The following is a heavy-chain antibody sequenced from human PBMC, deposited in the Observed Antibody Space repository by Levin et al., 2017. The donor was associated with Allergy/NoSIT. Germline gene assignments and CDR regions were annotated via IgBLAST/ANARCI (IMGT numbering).Heavy chain of an antibody. CDR2: ISWNSGRI. J-gene: IGHJ4*02. V-gene: IGHV3-9*01. CDR3: AKDTGYSISGGAFDY. Sequence: GGSLRLSCAASGFTFDDYGMHWVRQAPGKGLEWVSGISWNSGRIGYADSVKGRFTVSRDNAKNSLYLQMNSLRAEDTALYYCAKDTGYSISGGAFDYWGQGTLVPVSS. CDR1: GFTFDDYG. D-gene: IGHD6-6*01.